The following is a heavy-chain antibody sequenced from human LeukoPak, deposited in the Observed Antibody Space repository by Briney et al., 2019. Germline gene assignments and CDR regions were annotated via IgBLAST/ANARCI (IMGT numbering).Heavy chain of an antibody. Sequence: SETLSLTCAVYGGSFSGYYWSWIRQPPGKGLEWIGEINHSGSTNYNPSLKSRVTISVDTSKNQFSLKLSSVTAADTAVYYCSRGFSSGYIKGWGQGTLVTVSS. V-gene: IGHV4-34*01. D-gene: IGHD3-22*01. CDR2: INHSGST. CDR3: SRGFSSGYIKG. CDR1: GGSFSGYY. J-gene: IGHJ4*02.